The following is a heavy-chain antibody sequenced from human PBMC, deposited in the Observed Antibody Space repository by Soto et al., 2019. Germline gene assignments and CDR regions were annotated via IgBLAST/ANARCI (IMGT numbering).Heavy chain of an antibody. CDR3: AKGGLRDWYLEL. V-gene: IGHV3-23*01. Sequence: EVQLLESGGGLVQPGGSLRLSCAASGFTFSSYAMSWVRQAPGKGLEWVSAISGSGGSTYYADSVKGRFTISRDNSKNTLYLQITSLRAEDTGVYYGAKGGLRDWYLELWGRVSLVTVST. D-gene: IGHD4-17*01. J-gene: IGHJ2*01. CDR2: ISGSGGST. CDR1: GFTFSSYA.